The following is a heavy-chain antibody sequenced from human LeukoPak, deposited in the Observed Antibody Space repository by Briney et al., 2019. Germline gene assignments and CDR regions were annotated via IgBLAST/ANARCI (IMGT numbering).Heavy chain of an antibody. D-gene: IGHD6-13*01. CDR1: GYSFTNYW. V-gene: IGHV5-51*01. J-gene: IGHJ5*01. CDR3: ARRRGYTSSWFDY. Sequence: GESLKISCKSSGYSFTNYWIAGVRRMPGKALKGLGIIYPGDSDIRYSPSFQGQVTISADKSISTAYLQWSSLKASDTAIYYCARRRGYTSSWFDYWGQGTLVTVSS. CDR2: IYPGDSDI.